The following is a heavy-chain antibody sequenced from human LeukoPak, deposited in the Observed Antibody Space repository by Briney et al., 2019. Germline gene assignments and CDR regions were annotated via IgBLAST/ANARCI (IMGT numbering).Heavy chain of an antibody. Sequence: SETLSLTCTVSGGSISSYYWSWIRQPPGKGLEWIGYIYYSGSTNYNPSLKSRVTTSVDTSKNQFSLKLSSVTAADAAVYYCARGPSMVPPYFDYWGQGTLVTVSS. J-gene: IGHJ4*02. CDR3: ARGPSMVPPYFDY. CDR1: GGSISSYY. V-gene: IGHV4-59*01. CDR2: IYYSGST. D-gene: IGHD3-10*01.